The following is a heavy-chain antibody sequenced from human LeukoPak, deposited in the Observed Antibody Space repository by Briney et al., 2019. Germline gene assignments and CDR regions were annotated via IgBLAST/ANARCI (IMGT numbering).Heavy chain of an antibody. Sequence: GGSLRLSCAASGFTFSSYAMSWVRQAPGKGLEWVANIKQDGSGKYYVDSVKGRFTISRDNAKNSLYLQMNSLRAEDTAVYYCARGRSSYYDSSGSLGYWGQGTLVTVSS. CDR1: GFTFSSYA. V-gene: IGHV3-7*04. J-gene: IGHJ4*02. D-gene: IGHD3-22*01. CDR3: ARGRSSYYDSSGSLGY. CDR2: IKQDGSGK.